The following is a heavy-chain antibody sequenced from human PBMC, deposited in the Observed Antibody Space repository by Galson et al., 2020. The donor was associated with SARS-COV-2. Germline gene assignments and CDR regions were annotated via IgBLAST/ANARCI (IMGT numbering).Heavy chain of an antibody. CDR1: GGSISSYY. D-gene: IGHD6-13*01. J-gene: IGHJ4*02. CDR3: ATLAAAGYFDY. Sequence: SETLSLTCTVSGGSISSYYWSWIRQPPGKGLEWIGYIFYSGSTNYNPSLKSRVTISVDTSKNQFSLKLSSVTAADTAVYYCATLAAAGYFDYWGQGILVTVSS. CDR2: IFYSGST. V-gene: IGHV4-59*01.